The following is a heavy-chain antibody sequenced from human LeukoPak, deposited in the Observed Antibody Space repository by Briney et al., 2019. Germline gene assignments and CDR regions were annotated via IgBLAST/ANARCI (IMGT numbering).Heavy chain of an antibody. D-gene: IGHD4-17*01. Sequence: PGGSLRLSCAASGFTFSNYGMHWVRQAPGKGLEWVAFIRYDGSNKNYADSVKGRFTISRDNSKNTLYMQMNSLRPEDTAGYYCAKGGSDGDRYYFDYWGQGTLVTVSS. CDR3: AKGGSDGDRYYFDY. CDR1: GFTFSNYG. V-gene: IGHV3-30*02. J-gene: IGHJ4*02. CDR2: IRYDGSNK.